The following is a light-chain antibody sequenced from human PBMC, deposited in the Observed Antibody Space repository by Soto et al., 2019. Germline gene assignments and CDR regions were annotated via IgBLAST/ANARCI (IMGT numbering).Light chain of an antibody. J-gene: IGLJ1*01. Sequence: QSALTQPASVSGSPGQSIAISCTGTSSDVGGYNYVSWYQHHPGKAPKLMIFDVSNRPSGVSNRFSGSKSGNTASLTISGLQTEDEADYYCGSFAGGNTYVFGAGTRSPS. V-gene: IGLV2-14*03. CDR1: SSDVGGYNY. CDR3: GSFAGGNTYV. CDR2: DVS.